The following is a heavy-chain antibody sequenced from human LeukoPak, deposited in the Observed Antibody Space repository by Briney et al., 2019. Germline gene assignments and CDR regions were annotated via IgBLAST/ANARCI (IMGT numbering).Heavy chain of an antibody. CDR2: ISSSGITI. CDR1: GFTFSDYY. V-gene: IGHV3-11*01. Sequence: PGGSLRLSCAASGFTFSDYYMSWIRQAPGKGREGVSYISSSGITISYADSVKGRFTISRDNAKNSLYLQMNSLRAEDTAVYYCARWNGDYGYYYYGMDVWGQGTTVTVSS. CDR3: ARWNGDYGYYYYGMDV. J-gene: IGHJ6*02. D-gene: IGHD4-17*01.